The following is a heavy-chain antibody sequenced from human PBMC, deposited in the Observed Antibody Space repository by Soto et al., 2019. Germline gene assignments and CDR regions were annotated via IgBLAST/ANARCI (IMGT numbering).Heavy chain of an antibody. CDR2: IRFNSETT. CDR3: AKFWAYGRNGVADNDAFVV. V-gene: IGHV3-23*01. Sequence: EVQLLESGGGLVQPGGSLRLSCTASGFTFSSYAMSWVRQAPGKGLEWVSAIRFNSETTYYGDSVQGQFNISRDNSKNTLFLQMNSLRPEDTAAYYGAKFWAYGRNGVADNDAFVVWGQGTMVTVSS. CDR1: GFTFSSYA. D-gene: IGHD3-10*01. J-gene: IGHJ3*01.